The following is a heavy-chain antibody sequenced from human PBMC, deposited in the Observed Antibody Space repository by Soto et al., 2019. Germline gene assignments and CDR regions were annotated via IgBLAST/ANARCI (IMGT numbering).Heavy chain of an antibody. Sequence: SETLSLTYSVSGGSISSINYYWGWIRQPPGGGLEWIASIYYSGSPYFQPALKSRATISTDTSRNQFSLRLSSVTAADTAVYYCARLLYYDRDGYYFPSKLAVWGQGTTVTVSS. CDR3: ARLLYYDRDGYYFPSKLAV. CDR2: IYYSGSP. D-gene: IGHD3-22*01. CDR1: GGSISSINYY. J-gene: IGHJ6*02. V-gene: IGHV4-39*01.